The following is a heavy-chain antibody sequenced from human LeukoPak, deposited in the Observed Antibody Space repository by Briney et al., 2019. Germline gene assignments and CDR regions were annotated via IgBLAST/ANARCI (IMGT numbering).Heavy chain of an antibody. CDR3: AREGVYGGKQRGFDY. J-gene: IGHJ4*02. Sequence: SETLSLTCTVSGGSISSYYWSWIRQPPGKGLEWIGYIYYSGSTYYNPSLKSRVTISVDTSKNQFSLKLSSVTAADTAVYYCAREGVYGGKQRGFDYWGQGTLVTVSS. D-gene: IGHD4-23*01. V-gene: IGHV4-59*12. CDR2: IYYSGST. CDR1: GGSISSYY.